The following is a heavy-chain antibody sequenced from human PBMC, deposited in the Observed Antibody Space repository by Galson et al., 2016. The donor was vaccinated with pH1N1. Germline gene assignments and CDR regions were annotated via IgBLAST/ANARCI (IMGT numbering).Heavy chain of an antibody. CDR3: ARGPVYWYFDL. Sequence: SVKVSCKASGYTLTSYDINWVRQATGQGLEWMGWMSPNNGNADYAPKFQGRVTLTRNASINTAYMELSRLTSEDTAVYYWARGPVYWYFDLWGRGTPVIVSS. CDR1: GYTLTSYD. V-gene: IGHV1-8*01. CDR2: MSPNNGNA. J-gene: IGHJ2*01.